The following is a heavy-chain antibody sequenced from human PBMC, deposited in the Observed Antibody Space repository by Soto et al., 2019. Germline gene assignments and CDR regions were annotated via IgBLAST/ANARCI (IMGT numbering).Heavy chain of an antibody. CDR3: AKPIVGYCSSTSCNDAFDI. J-gene: IGHJ3*02. CDR1: GFTFSSYA. Sequence: GGSLRLSCAASGFTFSSYAMSWVRQAPGKGLEWVSAISGSGGSTYYADSVKGRFTISRDNSKNTLYLQMNSLRAEDTAVYYCAKPIVGYCSSTSCNDAFDIWGQGTMVTVSS. V-gene: IGHV3-23*01. D-gene: IGHD2-2*01. CDR2: ISGSGGST.